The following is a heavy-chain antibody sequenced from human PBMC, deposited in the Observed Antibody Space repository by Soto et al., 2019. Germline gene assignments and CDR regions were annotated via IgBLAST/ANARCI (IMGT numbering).Heavy chain of an antibody. J-gene: IGHJ5*02. Sequence: SETLSLTCTVSGGSMSSYYWSWLRQPPGKGLEWIGHIHYSGSTNYHPSLKSRVTMSIDPSKKQLSLSLNSVTAADTAMYYCARLRGANSDWYHNWFDPWGQGTLVTVSS. V-gene: IGHV4-59*08. D-gene: IGHD6-19*01. CDR1: GGSMSSYY. CDR3: ARLRGANSDWYHNWFDP. CDR2: IHYSGST.